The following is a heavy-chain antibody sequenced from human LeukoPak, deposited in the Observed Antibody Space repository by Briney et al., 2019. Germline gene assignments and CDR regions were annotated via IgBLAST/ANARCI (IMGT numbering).Heavy chain of an antibody. D-gene: IGHD3-3*01. CDR2: ISAYNGNT. Sequence: GASVKVSRKASGYTFTSYGISWVRQAPGRGLEWMGWISAYNGNTNYAQKLQGRVTMTTDTSTSTAYMELRSLRSDDTAVYYCARGSSVFGVVSYYFDYWGQGTLVTVSS. CDR1: GYTFTSYG. J-gene: IGHJ4*02. CDR3: ARGSSVFGVVSYYFDY. V-gene: IGHV1-18*01.